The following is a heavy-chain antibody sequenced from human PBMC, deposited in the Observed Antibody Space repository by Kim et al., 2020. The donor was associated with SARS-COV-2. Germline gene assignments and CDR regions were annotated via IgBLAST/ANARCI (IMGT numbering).Heavy chain of an antibody. V-gene: IGHV3-74*01. CDR2: TT. J-gene: IGHJ6*02. Sequence: TTIYADSVKRRFTMSRYKDNDWLYMQMNSLRAEYTAVYYCARGNYHGMDVWGQGTTVTVSS. CDR3: ARGNYHGMDV.